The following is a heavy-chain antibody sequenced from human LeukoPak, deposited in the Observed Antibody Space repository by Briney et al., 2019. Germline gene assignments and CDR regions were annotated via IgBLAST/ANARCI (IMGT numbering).Heavy chain of an antibody. CDR3: AKDLPNPAVAGTNDAFDI. CDR1: GFTFSSYA. Sequence: GGSLRLSCAASGFTFSSYAMSWVRQAPGKGLEWVSAISGSGGSTYYADSVKGRFTISRDNSKNTLYLQMNSLRAEGTAVYYCAKDLPNPAVAGTNDAFDIWGQGTMVTVSS. CDR2: ISGSGGST. D-gene: IGHD6-19*01. J-gene: IGHJ3*02. V-gene: IGHV3-23*01.